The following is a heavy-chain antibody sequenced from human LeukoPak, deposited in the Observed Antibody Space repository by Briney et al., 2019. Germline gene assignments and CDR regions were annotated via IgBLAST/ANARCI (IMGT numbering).Heavy chain of an antibody. Sequence: ASVKVSCKASGGTFSSYAISWVRQAPGQGLEWVGGIIPIFGTANYAQKFQGRVTITTDESTSTAYMELSSLRSEDTAVYYCARTHSSSSFNYYYYMDVWGKGTTVTVSS. D-gene: IGHD6-6*01. CDR3: ARTHSSSSFNYYYYMDV. CDR1: GGTFSSYA. V-gene: IGHV1-69*05. CDR2: IIPIFGTA. J-gene: IGHJ6*03.